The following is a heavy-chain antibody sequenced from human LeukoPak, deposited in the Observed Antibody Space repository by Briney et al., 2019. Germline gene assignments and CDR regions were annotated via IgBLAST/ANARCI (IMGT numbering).Heavy chain of an antibody. CDR2: ISAYNDNR. Sequence: GSVKVSCKSSVYTLTSYGISWVRQAPGQGLEGMGSISAYNDNRNYAQKLQGRVTMTTDTSTSTAYMELRSLRSDDTPVYYCARVLYYYDSSGYYTPRGPHDAFDIWGQGTMVTVSS. V-gene: IGHV1-18*01. CDR1: VYTLTSYG. CDR3: ARVLYYYDSSGYYTPRGPHDAFDI. D-gene: IGHD3-22*01. J-gene: IGHJ3*02.